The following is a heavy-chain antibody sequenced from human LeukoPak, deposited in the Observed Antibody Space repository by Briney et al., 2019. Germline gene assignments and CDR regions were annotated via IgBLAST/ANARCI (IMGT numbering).Heavy chain of an antibody. CDR1: AYTFTGYY. Sequence: GASVKVSCKASAYTFTGYYVHWARQAPGQGLEWMGWINPNSGGINYAQKFQGRVTMTRDTSISTAYMELSRLRSDDTAVHYCARDRGSGFLLNYFDYWGQGTLVTVSS. D-gene: IGHD3-22*01. CDR3: ARDRGSGFLLNYFDY. CDR2: INPNSGGI. J-gene: IGHJ4*02. V-gene: IGHV1-2*02.